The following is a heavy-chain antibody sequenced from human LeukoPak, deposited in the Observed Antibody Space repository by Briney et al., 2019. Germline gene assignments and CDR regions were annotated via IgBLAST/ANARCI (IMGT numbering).Heavy chain of an antibody. CDR1: GYTFTGHY. J-gene: IGHJ3*01. D-gene: IGHD7-27*01. Sequence: GASVKVSCKASGYTFTGHYIDWVRQARGQGLEWMGRINPKNGDTDIAQKFQGGVTMTRDTSINTAYMELSRLTSDDTATYYCARVPGENRAFDLWGQGTMVTVSS. CDR3: ARVPGENRAFDL. V-gene: IGHV1-2*06. CDR2: INPKNGDT.